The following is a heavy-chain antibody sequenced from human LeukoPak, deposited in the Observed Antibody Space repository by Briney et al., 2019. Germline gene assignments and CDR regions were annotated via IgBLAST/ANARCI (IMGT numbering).Heavy chain of an antibody. CDR3: ACSRDGYNSGIDY. Sequence: SETLSLTRTVSGGSISSYYWSWIRQPPGKGLEWIGYIYYSGSTNYNPSLKSRVTISVDTSKNQFSLKLSSVTAADTAVYYCACSRDGYNSGIDYWGQGTLVTVSS. CDR2: IYYSGST. D-gene: IGHD5-24*01. J-gene: IGHJ4*02. V-gene: IGHV4-59*01. CDR1: GGSISSYY.